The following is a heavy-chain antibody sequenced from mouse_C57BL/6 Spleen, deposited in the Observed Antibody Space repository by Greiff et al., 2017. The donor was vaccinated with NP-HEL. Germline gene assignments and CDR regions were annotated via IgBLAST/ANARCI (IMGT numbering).Heavy chain of an antibody. CDR1: GYTFTSYW. Sequence: QVQLQQPGAELVMPGASVKLSCKASGYTFTSYWMHWVKRRPGRGLEWIGEIDPSDSYTNYNQKFKGKSTLTVDKSSSTAYMQLSSLTSEDSAVYYCARRFTTVVATETGTGYFDYWGQGTTLTVSS. V-gene: IGHV1-69*01. CDR3: ARRFTTVVATETGTGYFDY. CDR2: IDPSDSYT. J-gene: IGHJ2*01. D-gene: IGHD1-1*01.